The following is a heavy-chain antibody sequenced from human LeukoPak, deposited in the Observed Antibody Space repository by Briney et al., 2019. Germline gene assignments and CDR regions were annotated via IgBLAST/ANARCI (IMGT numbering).Heavy chain of an antibody. CDR1: GFTFSSYG. CDR2: ISGSGGST. D-gene: IGHD4-17*01. Sequence: SGGSLRLSCAASGFTFSSYGMSWVRQAPGKGLEWVSAISGSGGSTYYSDSVKGRFTISRDNSKNTLYLQMNSLRAEDTAVYYCPKHDYGDRWIGFDYWGQGTLVTVSS. V-gene: IGHV3-23*01. J-gene: IGHJ4*02. CDR3: PKHDYGDRWIGFDY.